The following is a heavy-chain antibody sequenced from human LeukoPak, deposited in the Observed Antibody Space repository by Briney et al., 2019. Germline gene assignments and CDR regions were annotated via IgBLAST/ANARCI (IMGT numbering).Heavy chain of an antibody. CDR2: IYYSRST. CDR1: GGSISSSSYY. CDR3: ARGTLRYFDWLYEAPYYYGMDV. D-gene: IGHD3-9*01. Sequence: SETLSLTRTVSGGSISSSSYYWGWIRQPPGKGLEWIGSIYYSRSTYYNPSLKSRVTISVDTSKNQFSLKLSSVTAADTAVYYCARGTLRYFDWLYEAPYYYGMDVWGQGTTVTVSS. J-gene: IGHJ6*02. V-gene: IGHV4-39*01.